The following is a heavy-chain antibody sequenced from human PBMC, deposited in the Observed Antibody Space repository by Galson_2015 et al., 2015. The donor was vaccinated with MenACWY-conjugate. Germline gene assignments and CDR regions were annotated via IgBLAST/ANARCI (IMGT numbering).Heavy chain of an antibody. V-gene: IGHV4-39*01. CDR3: ARHEKSSQTGTFYYFDY. Sequence: SETLSLTCTVSGGSISSSSYYWGWIRQPPGKGLEWIGSIHYRGSVYYNPSLRNRVTMSVDTSNNHFSLNLSSVTAADTAVFYCARHEKSSQTGTFYYFDYWGQGVLVTVSS. CDR1: GGSISSSSYY. CDR2: IHYRGSV. J-gene: IGHJ4*02. D-gene: IGHD1-7*01.